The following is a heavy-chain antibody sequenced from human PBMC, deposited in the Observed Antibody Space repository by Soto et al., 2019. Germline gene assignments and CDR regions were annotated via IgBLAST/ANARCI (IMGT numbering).Heavy chain of an antibody. CDR1: GFPFRNFA. CDR3: ARADLLWDSFVL. Sequence: EVQLLESGGDLVQPGGSLKLSCAASGFPFRNFAMAWVRQAPGKGLEWVSIISNSGSSTYHGDSVKGRFTTSRDNSKGTLSLHMRGVRIDDTAVYFCARADLLWDSFVLWGQGTLVTVSS. V-gene: IGHV3-23*05. CDR2: ISNSGSST. D-gene: IGHD2-2*01. J-gene: IGHJ4*02.